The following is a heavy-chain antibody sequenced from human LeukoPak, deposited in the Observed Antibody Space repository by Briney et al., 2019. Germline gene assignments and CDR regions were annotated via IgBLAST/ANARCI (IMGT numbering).Heavy chain of an antibody. Sequence: GGSLRLSCAASGFSFSSYEMNWVRQAPGKGLEWISYISASGTLTHYADSVEGRFTISRDNAKNSLYLQMNSLRGEDTAVYYCARSSRELGGYAPWELMPPFDYWGQGTLVTVSS. D-gene: IGHD1-7*01. V-gene: IGHV3-48*03. J-gene: IGHJ4*02. CDR3: ARSSRELGGYAPWELMPPFDY. CDR1: GFSFSSYE. CDR2: ISASGTLT.